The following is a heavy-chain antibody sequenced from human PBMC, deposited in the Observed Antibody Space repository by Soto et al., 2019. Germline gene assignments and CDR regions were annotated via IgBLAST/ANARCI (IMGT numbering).Heavy chain of an antibody. V-gene: IGHV1-58*01. J-gene: IGHJ5*02. CDR1: GFTFTSSA. Sequence: SVKVSCKASGFTFTSSAVQWVRQARGQRLEWIGWIVVGSGNTNYAQKFQERVTITRDMSTSTAYMELSSLRSEDTAVYYCAADRIHXLPNWFDPSGQGTLVIVSS. CDR2: IVVGSGNT. D-gene: IGHD1-20*01. CDR3: AADRIHXLPNWFDP.